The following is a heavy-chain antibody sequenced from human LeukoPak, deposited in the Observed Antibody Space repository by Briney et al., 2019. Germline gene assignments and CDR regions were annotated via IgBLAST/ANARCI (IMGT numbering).Heavy chain of an antibody. CDR2: INGDGSGT. Sequence: GGSLRLSCTASGFTFTSVSMHWVRQVPGKGLVWGSRINGDGSGTYHADSVKGRVTISRDNAKNTLYLQRNRLRVEDTAVYYCARDRVYGSGSSDYWRQGTLVSVSS. CDR3: ARDRVYGSGSSDY. D-gene: IGHD3-10*01. V-gene: IGHV3-74*01. J-gene: IGHJ4*02. CDR1: GFTFTSVS.